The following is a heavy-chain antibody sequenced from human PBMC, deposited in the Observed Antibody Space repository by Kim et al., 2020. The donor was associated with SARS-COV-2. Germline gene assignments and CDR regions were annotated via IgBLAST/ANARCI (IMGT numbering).Heavy chain of an antibody. D-gene: IGHD3-22*01. CDR3: ARTFSSGGYSTDY. V-gene: IGHV4-61*02. CDR1: GGSISSGSYY. Sequence: SETLSLTCTVSGGSISSGSYYWSWIRQPAGKGLEWVGRFYTSGVTYYSPSLKSRLAISLDKSNNRFSLRLSSVTAADTAVYYCARTFSSGGYSTDYWGQGTLVTVSS. J-gene: IGHJ4*02. CDR2: FYTSGVT.